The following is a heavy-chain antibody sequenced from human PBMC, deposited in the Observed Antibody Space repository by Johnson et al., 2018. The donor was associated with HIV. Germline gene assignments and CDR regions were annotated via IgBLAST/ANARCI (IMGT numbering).Heavy chain of an antibody. Sequence: QVHFVESGGGVVQPGGSLSLSCAASGFSFSTYGMHWVRQAPGKGLKWVAVISYDGSNKYYADSVKGRFTISRDNSKNTLHLQMNSLSAEDTAVYYCARRGVGATTDAF. D-gene: IGHD1-26*01. V-gene: IGHV3-30*19. CDR2: ISYDGSNK. CDR1: GFSFSTYG. CDR3: ARRGVGATTDAF. J-gene: IGHJ3*01.